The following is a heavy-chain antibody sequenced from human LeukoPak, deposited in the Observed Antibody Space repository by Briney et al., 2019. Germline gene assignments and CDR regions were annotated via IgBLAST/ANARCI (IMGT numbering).Heavy chain of an antibody. CDR2: INPSGGST. J-gene: IGHJ3*02. CDR1: GYTFTSYY. D-gene: IGHD3-9*01. V-gene: IGHV1-46*01. CDR3: ARDFVRYFDLHAFDI. Sequence: ALVKVSCKASGYTFTSYYMHWVRQAPGQGLEWMGIINPSGGSTSYAQKFQVRVTMTRDTSTSTVYMELSSLRSEDTAVYYCARDFVRYFDLHAFDIWGQGTKVTVSS.